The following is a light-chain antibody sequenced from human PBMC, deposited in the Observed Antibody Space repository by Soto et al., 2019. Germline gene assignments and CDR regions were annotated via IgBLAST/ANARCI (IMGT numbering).Light chain of an antibody. CDR3: QHYNSYPWT. CDR2: HAS. Sequence: DIQMTQSPSTLSASIGDRVTITCRASQTINNWLAWYQQKPGKAPNLLIYHASNWETGVPSRFSGSAFGTEFTLTFSSLQHDDFAAYYCQHYNSYPWTFGQGTKVEIK. V-gene: IGKV1-5*01. CDR1: QTINNW. J-gene: IGKJ1*01.